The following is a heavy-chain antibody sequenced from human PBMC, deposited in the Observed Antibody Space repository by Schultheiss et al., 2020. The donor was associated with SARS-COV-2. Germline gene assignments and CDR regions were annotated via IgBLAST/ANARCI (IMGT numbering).Heavy chain of an antibody. J-gene: IGHJ6*02. Sequence: GGSLRLSCAASGFTFSSYGMHWVRQAPGKGLEWVAIIKQDGSEKYYVDSVKGRFTISRDNAKNSLYLQMNSLRAEDTAVYYCAREGQQLVLVYYYYYGMDVWGQGTTVTVSS. CDR3: AREGQQLVLVYYYYYGMDV. CDR2: IKQDGSEK. CDR1: GFTFSSYG. D-gene: IGHD6-13*01. V-gene: IGHV3-7*01.